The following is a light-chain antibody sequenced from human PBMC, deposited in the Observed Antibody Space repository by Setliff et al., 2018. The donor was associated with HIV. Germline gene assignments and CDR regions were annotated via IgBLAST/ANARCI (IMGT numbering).Light chain of an antibody. Sequence: QSALTQPASVSGSPGQSITISCTGSTRDAANYNLVSWYQQHPGKAPKLMIYEVSNRPSWVSNRFSGSKSGNTASLTISGLQAEDEADYYCSSYTFSSTPYVFGTGTKVTVL. CDR2: EVS. CDR1: TRDAANYNL. CDR3: SSYTFSSTPYV. J-gene: IGLJ1*01. V-gene: IGLV2-14*02.